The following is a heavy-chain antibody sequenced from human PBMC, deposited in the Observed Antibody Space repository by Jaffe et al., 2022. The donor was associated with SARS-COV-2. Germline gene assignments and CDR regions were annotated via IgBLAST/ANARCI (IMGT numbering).Heavy chain of an antibody. D-gene: IGHD3-22*01. CDR2: IKQDGSEK. V-gene: IGHV3-7*01. CDR1: GFTFSSYW. CDR3: ARDRNYYDSSGYYPTSDY. J-gene: IGHJ4*02. Sequence: EVQLVESGGGLVQPGGSLRLSCAASGFTFSSYWMSWVRQAPGKGLEWVANIKQDGSEKYYVDSVKGRFTISRDNAKNSLYLQMNSLRAEDTAVYYCARDRNYYDSSGYYPTSDYWGQGTLVTVSS.